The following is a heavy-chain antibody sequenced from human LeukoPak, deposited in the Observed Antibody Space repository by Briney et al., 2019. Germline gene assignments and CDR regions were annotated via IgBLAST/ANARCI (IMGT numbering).Heavy chain of an antibody. CDR2: ISGSGGST. J-gene: IGHJ4*02. V-gene: IGHV3-23*01. Sequence: TGGSLLLSCAASGFTFSSYAMSWVRQAPGKGLEWVSAISGSGGSTYYADSVKGRFTISRDNSKNTLYLQMNSLRAEDTAVYYCAKELARGYYYDSSGYPIDYWGQGTLVTVSS. D-gene: IGHD3-22*01. CDR1: GFTFSSYA. CDR3: AKELARGYYYDSSGYPIDY.